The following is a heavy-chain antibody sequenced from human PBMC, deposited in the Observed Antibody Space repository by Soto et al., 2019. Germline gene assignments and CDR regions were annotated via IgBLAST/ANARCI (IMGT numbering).Heavy chain of an antibody. CDR2: MNPNSGNT. D-gene: IGHD2-15*01. V-gene: IGHV1-8*01. CDR1: GYTFTSYD. CDR3: ARGYCSGGSCYWVAFDI. Sequence: ASVKVSCKASGYTFTSYDINWVRQATGQGLEWMGWMNPNSGNTGYAQKFQGRVTVTRNTSISTAYMELSSLRSEDTAVYYCARGYCSGGSCYWVAFDIWGQGTMVTVSS. J-gene: IGHJ3*02.